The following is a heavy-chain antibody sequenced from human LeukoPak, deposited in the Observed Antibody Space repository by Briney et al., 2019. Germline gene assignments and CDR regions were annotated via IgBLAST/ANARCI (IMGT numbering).Heavy chain of an antibody. CDR1: GFTFSSYD. V-gene: IGHV3-13*01. J-gene: IGHJ5*02. CDR3: ARGGYQLLSTANWFDP. CDR2: IGTAGDT. Sequence: GGSLRLSCAASGFTFSSYDMHWVRHATGKGLEWVSAIGTAGDTYYPDSVKGRFTISRENAKNSLYLQVNSLRAEDTAVYYCARGGYQLLSTANWFDPWGQGTLVTVSS. D-gene: IGHD2-2*01.